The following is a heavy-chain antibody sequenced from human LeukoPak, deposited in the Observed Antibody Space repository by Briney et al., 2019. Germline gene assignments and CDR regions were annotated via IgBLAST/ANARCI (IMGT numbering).Heavy chain of an antibody. V-gene: IGHV1-18*01. Sequence: ASVKVSCKASGYTFTSYGISWVRQAPGQGLEWMGWISAYNGNTNYAQKLQGRVTMTTDTSTSTAYMELRSLRSDDTAVYYCARFWTELWFGELSSSPQAGMDVWGQGTTVTVSS. CDR3: ARFWTELWFGELSSSPQAGMDV. J-gene: IGHJ6*02. D-gene: IGHD3-10*01. CDR2: ISAYNGNT. CDR1: GYTFTSYG.